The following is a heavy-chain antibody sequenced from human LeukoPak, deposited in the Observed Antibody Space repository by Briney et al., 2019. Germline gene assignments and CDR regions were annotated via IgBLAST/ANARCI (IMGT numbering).Heavy chain of an antibody. Sequence: SETLSLTCTVSGGSISGYYWNWIRQPPGKGLEWIGYIYYSGSTNYNPSLKSRVTVSLDTSKNQFSLKLSSVTAADTAVYYCARAQPDSVWGSYPRYFDYWGQGTLVTVSS. CDR2: IYYSGST. CDR3: ARAQPDSVWGSYPRYFDY. D-gene: IGHD3-16*01. V-gene: IGHV4-59*01. CDR1: GGSISGYY. J-gene: IGHJ4*02.